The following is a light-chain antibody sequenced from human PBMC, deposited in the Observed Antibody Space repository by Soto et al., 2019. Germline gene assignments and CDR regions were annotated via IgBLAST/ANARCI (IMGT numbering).Light chain of an antibody. CDR2: GAS. CDR1: QSVSSSY. V-gene: IGKV3-20*01. Sequence: EIVLTHSPGTLSFSPGEMATLSCRGSQSVSSSYLAWYQQKPGQAPRLLIYGASSRATGIPDRFSGSGSGTDFTLTISRLEPEDFAVYYCQQYGTSPWTFGQGTKVDIK. CDR3: QQYGTSPWT. J-gene: IGKJ1*01.